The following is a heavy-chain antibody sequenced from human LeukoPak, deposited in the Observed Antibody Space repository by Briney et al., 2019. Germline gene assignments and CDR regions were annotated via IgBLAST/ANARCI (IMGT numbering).Heavy chain of an antibody. D-gene: IGHD6-13*01. CDR3: ARGPSWQQLVTLVSGYYYYMDV. J-gene: IGHJ6*03. Sequence: ASVKVSCKASGYTFTSYYMHWVRQAPGQGLEWMGWINPHSGGTNYVQKFQGRVTMTRDTSISTAYMELSRLRSDDTAVYYCARGPSWQQLVTLVSGYYYYMDVWGKGTTVTVSS. CDR2: INPHSGGT. V-gene: IGHV1-2*02. CDR1: GYTFTSYY.